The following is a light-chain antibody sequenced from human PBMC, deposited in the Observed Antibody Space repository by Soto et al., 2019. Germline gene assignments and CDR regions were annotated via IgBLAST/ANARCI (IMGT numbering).Light chain of an antibody. CDR2: RNN. V-gene: IGLV1-40*01. Sequence: QSVLTQPPSVFGAPGQTVTISCTGSSSNIGAGYDVHWYQHLPGKPPKLLIYRNNNRPSGVRDRFSGSKSGNSASLAITGLQAEDEADYYCQSYDSSLSGYVVFGGRTKLTVL. CDR3: QSYDSSLSGYVV. CDR1: SSNIGAGYD. J-gene: IGLJ2*01.